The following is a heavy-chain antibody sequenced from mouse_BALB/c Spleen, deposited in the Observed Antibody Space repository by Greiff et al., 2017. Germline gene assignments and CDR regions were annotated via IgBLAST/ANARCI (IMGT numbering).Heavy chain of an antibody. J-gene: IGHJ3*01. Sequence: EVQVVESGPELVKPGASVKISCTASGYTFTDYNMHWVNQSHGKSLEWIGYIYPYNGGTGYNQKFKSKATLTVDNSSSTAYMELRSLTSEESAVYYCARWGYGSSYGFAYWGQGTLVTVSA. CDR1: GYTFTDYN. D-gene: IGHD1-1*01. CDR3: ARWGYGSSYGFAY. V-gene: IGHV1S29*02. CDR2: IYPYNGGT.